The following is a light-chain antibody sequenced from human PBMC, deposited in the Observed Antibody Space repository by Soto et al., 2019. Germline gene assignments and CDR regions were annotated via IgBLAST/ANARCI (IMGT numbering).Light chain of an antibody. J-gene: IGKJ2*01. Sequence: EIVMTQSPATLSVSPGERATLSCRASQSVSSNLAWYQQKPGQAPRLLIYGASTRATGIPARFSGRGSGTEFTLTISSLQSKDFAVYYCQQYNNWPPLTFGQGTKLEIK. V-gene: IGKV3-15*01. CDR3: QQYNNWPPLT. CDR1: QSVSSN. CDR2: GAS.